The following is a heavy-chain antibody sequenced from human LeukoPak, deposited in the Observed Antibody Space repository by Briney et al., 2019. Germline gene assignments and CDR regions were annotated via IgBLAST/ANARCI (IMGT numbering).Heavy chain of an antibody. D-gene: IGHD6-19*01. CDR3: ARETSGSSGWYHFVGVGGNYYYYMDV. Sequence: PSETLSLTCAVSGGSISSSNWWSWVRQPPGQGLEWIGEIYHSGSTNYNPSLKSRVTISVDKSKNQFSLKLSSVTAADTAVYYCARETSGSSGWYHFVGVGGNYYYYMDVWGKGTTVTISS. V-gene: IGHV4-4*02. J-gene: IGHJ6*03. CDR2: IYHSGST. CDR1: GGSISSSNW.